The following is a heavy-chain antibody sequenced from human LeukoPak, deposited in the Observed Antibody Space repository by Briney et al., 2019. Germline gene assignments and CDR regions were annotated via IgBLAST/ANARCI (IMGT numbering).Heavy chain of an antibody. D-gene: IGHD5-18*01. CDR2: ISGSGGST. CDR3: AKGGIQLWSKPDY. Sequence: GGSLRLSCAASGFTFSPHHMDWVRQAPGKGLEWVAAISGSGGSTYYADSVKGRFTISRDNSKNTLYLQMNSLRAEDTAVYYCAKGGIQLWSKPDYWGQGTLVTVSS. J-gene: IGHJ4*02. V-gene: IGHV3-23*01. CDR1: GFTFSPHH.